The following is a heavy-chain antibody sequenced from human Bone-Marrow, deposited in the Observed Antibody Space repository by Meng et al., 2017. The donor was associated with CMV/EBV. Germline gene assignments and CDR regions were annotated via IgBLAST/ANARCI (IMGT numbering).Heavy chain of an antibody. CDR1: GFTFSSYG. J-gene: IGHJ4*02. V-gene: IGHV3-30*19. Sequence: GGSLRLSCAASGFTFSSYGMHWVRQAPGKGLEWVAVISYDGSNKYYADSVKGRFTISRDNSKNTLYLQMNSLRAEDTAVYYCARAPRAARSSYYFDYWGQGTLVTVSS. CDR2: ISYDGSNK. D-gene: IGHD6-6*01. CDR3: ARAPRAARSSYYFDY.